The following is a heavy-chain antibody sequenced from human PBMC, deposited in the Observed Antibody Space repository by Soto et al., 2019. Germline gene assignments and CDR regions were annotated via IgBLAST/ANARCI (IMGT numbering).Heavy chain of an antibody. CDR2: ISYDGSNK. V-gene: IGHV3-30*18. CDR1: GFTFSSYG. J-gene: IGHJ6*02. Sequence: QVQLVESGGGVVQPGRSLRLSCAASGFTFSSYGMHWVRQAPGKGLGWVAVISYDGSNKYYADSVKGRFTISRDNSKKTLYLQMNSLRAEDTAVYYCANSIGQDIAMVRYYGMDVWGQVTTVTVSS. D-gene: IGHD5-18*01. CDR3: ANSIGQDIAMVRYYGMDV.